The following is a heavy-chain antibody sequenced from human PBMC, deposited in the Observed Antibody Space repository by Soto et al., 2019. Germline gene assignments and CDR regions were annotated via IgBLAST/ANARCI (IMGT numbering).Heavy chain of an antibody. CDR1: GFTFSSYG. D-gene: IGHD3-3*01. CDR3: AREFWSGYYFSPYFDY. Sequence: GGSLRLSCAASGFTFSSYGMHWVRQAPGKGLEWVAVIWYDGSNKYCADSVKGRFTISRDNSKNTLYLQMNSLRAEDTAVYYCAREFWSGYYFSPYFDYWGQGTLVTVSS. V-gene: IGHV3-33*01. CDR2: IWYDGSNK. J-gene: IGHJ4*02.